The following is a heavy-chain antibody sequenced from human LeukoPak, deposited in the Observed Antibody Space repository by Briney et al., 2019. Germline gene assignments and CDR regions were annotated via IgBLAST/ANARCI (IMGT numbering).Heavy chain of an antibody. J-gene: IGHJ5*02. CDR2: VNESGGT. D-gene: IGHD1-26*01. CDR3: ARGQGATVPQVGKNWFAP. Sequence: SETLSLTCAVYIDSFSNYHWNWIRQTPAKGMEWIGEVNESGGTNISPSLRSRVILSVDTSKNQFSLTLISVTVADTAIYYCARGQGATVPQVGKNWFAPCGQGTRVPVSS. CDR1: IDSFSNYH. V-gene: IGHV4-34*01.